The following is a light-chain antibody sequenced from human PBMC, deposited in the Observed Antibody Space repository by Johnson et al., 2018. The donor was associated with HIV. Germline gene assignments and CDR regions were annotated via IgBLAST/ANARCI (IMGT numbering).Light chain of an antibody. CDR3: GIWDASLSPLYF. CDR1: ISNIESYF. Sequence: QPVLTQPPSVSAAPGQRVNISCSGNISNIESYFVSWYQQLPGAAPTLLIYEDNKRPSGIPDRFSGSKSGATATLGITGLQTGDEADYYCGIWDASLSPLYFFGSGTTTTVL. V-gene: IGLV1-51*02. CDR2: EDN. J-gene: IGLJ1*01.